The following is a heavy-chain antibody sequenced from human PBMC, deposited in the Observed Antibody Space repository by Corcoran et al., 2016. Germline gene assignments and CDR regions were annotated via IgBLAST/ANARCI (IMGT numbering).Heavy chain of an antibody. CDR2: IYYSGST. CDR3: ARDPTAYEYSSSSPTGPFDY. D-gene: IGHD6-6*01. Sequence: QLQLQESGPGLVKPSETLSLTCTVSGGSISSSSYYWGWIRQPPGKGLEWIGGIYYSGSTYYNPSLKSRVTISVDTSKNQFSLKLSSVTAADTAVYYCARDPTAYEYSSSSPTGPFDYWGQGTLVTVSS. V-gene: IGHV4-39*07. CDR1: GGSISSSSYY. J-gene: IGHJ4*02.